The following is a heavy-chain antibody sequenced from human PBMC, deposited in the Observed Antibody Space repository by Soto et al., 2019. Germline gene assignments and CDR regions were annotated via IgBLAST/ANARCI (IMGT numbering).Heavy chain of an antibody. V-gene: IGHV3-64D*06. Sequence: XGSLILSCSASGFTFSSYAMHWVRQAPGKGLEYVSAISSNGGSTYYADSVKGRFTISRDNSKNTLYLQMSSLRAEDTAVYYCVKGGLELSMDVWGQGTTVTVSS. CDR1: GFTFSSYA. J-gene: IGHJ6*02. D-gene: IGHD1-7*01. CDR3: VKGGLELSMDV. CDR2: ISSNGGST.